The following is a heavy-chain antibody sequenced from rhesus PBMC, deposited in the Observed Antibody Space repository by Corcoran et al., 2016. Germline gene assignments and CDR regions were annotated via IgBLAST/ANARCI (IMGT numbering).Heavy chain of an antibody. Sequence: QVQLQESGPGLVKPSETLSLTCAVSGYSISSNYWSWIRQPPGTGLVWMGYMYGSSGSTYYNPSLKSRVTISTDTSKNQFSLMLSSVSAADTAVYYCASSPRGSYYSFDCWGQGVLVTVSS. D-gene: IGHD3-16*01. J-gene: IGHJ4*01. CDR2: MYGSSGST. CDR3: ASSPRGSYYSFDC. CDR1: GYSISSNY. V-gene: IGHV4-147*01.